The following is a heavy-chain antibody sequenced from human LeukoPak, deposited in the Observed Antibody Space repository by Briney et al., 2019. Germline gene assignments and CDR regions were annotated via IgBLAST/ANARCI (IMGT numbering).Heavy chain of an antibody. CDR3: AGDYKYYYDSGSYYRFDR. Sequence: ASVKVSCKASGYTFTGYYMHWVRQAPGQGLEWMGWINPNSGGTNYAQKFQGRVTMTRDTSISTAYMELSRLRSDDTAVYYCAGDYKYYYDSGSYYRFDRWGQGTLVTVSS. CDR1: GYTFTGYY. D-gene: IGHD3-10*01. CDR2: INPNSGGT. J-gene: IGHJ5*02. V-gene: IGHV1-2*02.